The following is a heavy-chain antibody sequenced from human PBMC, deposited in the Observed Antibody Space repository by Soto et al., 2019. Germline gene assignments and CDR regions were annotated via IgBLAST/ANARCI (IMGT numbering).Heavy chain of an antibody. V-gene: IGHV1-8*01. CDR2: MNPTSGNT. Sequence: QVQLVQSGAEGKKPGASVKVSCKASGYTFTSYYINLVRLATGQGLEWMGWMNPTSGNTGYAQKVQGRVTRTRNTSMSTAYMEVSRLRSEDTAVYYCARGQAVAVKMDCWGQGNLVTVSS. CDR1: GYTFTSYY. CDR3: ARGQAVAVKMDC. J-gene: IGHJ4*02. D-gene: IGHD6-19*01.